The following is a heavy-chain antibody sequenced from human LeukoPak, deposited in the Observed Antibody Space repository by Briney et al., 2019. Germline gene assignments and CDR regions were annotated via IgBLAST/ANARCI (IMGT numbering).Heavy chain of an antibody. D-gene: IGHD6-13*01. Sequence: SETLSLTCTVSGGSISSSSYFWDWIRQPPGKGLEWIGTIYYSGSTYYNPSLKSRVTISVDTSKNQFSLKLSSVTAADTAVYYCARTYGSSGLGYFDLWGRGTLVTVSS. J-gene: IGHJ2*01. CDR3: ARTYGSSGLGYFDL. CDR2: IYYSGST. V-gene: IGHV4-39*07. CDR1: GGSISSSSYF.